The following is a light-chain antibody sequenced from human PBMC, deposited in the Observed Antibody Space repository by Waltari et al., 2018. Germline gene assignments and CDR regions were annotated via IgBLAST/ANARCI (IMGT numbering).Light chain of an antibody. V-gene: IGLV2-14*03. Sequence: QSALTQPASVSGSPGQSITISCPASSSAVGRHDSVSWYQCHPGQAPKVIIYDVNNRPSGVSDRFSGSKSGNTASLTISGLQAEDEANYYCSSQSSDAVVIFGGGTKLTVL. CDR2: DVN. CDR3: SSQSSDAVVI. J-gene: IGLJ2*01. CDR1: SSAVGRHDS.